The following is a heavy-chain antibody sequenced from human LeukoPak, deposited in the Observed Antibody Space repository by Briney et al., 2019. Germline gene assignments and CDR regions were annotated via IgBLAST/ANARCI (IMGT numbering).Heavy chain of an antibody. CDR2: ISGSGGST. CDR1: GFTFSSYA. J-gene: IGHJ4*02. CDR3: APNFYDSSGYVRFFDY. Sequence: GGSLRLSCAASGFTFSSYAMSWVRQAPGKGLEWVSGISGSGGSTYYADSVKGRFTISRDNSKNTLYLQMNSLRAEDTAVYYCAPNFYDSSGYVRFFDYWGQGTLVTVSS. V-gene: IGHV3-23*01. D-gene: IGHD3-22*01.